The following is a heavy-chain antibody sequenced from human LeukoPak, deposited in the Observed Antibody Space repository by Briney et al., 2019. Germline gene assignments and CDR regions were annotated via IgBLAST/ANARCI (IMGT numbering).Heavy chain of an antibody. CDR2: IYYSGST. Sequence: PSETLSLTCSVSGGSISSDYWSWIRQPPGKGLEWIGYIYYSGSTNYNPSLKSRVTISVDTSKNQFSLKLSPVTAPDTAVYYCARLWVGATTYVWYFDYWGQGTLVTVSS. D-gene: IGHD1-26*01. CDR3: ARLWVGATTYVWYFDY. J-gene: IGHJ4*02. CDR1: GGSISSDY. V-gene: IGHV4-59*08.